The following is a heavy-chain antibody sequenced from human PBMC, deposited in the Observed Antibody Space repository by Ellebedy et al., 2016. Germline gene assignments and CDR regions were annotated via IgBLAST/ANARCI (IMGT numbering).Heavy chain of an antibody. Sequence: GGSLRLXXAASGFTFSDYYMSWIRQAPGKGLEWVSYISSSGSTIYYADSVKGRFTISRDNAKNSLYLQMNSLRAEDTAVYYCARDSSRGWYGTNWFDPWGQGTLVTVSS. V-gene: IGHV3-11*01. D-gene: IGHD6-19*01. J-gene: IGHJ5*02. CDR3: ARDSSRGWYGTNWFDP. CDR2: ISSSGSTI. CDR1: GFTFSDYY.